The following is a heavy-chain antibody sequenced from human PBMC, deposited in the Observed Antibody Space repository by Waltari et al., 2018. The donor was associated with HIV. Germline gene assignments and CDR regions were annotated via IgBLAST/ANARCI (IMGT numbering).Heavy chain of an antibody. V-gene: IGHV5-51*03. CDR1: GYSFANYW. D-gene: IGHD3-10*01. CDR2: IYPGDSET. J-gene: IGHJ4*02. CDR3: ARRAYHGSGSLSDYYFEY. Sequence: EVQLVQSGAEVKKPGESLKISCKGSGYSFANYWIGWVPQMPGKGREWMGIIYPGDSETRYSPSFQGQVTISADKSINTAYLQWSSLKASDTAMYYCARRAYHGSGSLSDYYFEYWGQGTLVTVSS.